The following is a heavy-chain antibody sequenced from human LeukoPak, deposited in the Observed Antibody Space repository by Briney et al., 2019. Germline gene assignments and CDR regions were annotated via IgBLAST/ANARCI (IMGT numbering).Heavy chain of an antibody. CDR3: VRQYSSGWTYYYGMDV. J-gene: IGHJ6*02. CDR1: GDSVSSNSGA. V-gene: IGHV6-1*01. Sequence: SQTLSLTCAIPGDSVSSNSGAWHWIRQSPSRGLEWLGRTYYRSKWYNDYAVSVKSRIIVNPDTSKNQFSLQLNSVTPEDAAVYYCVRQYSSGWTYYYGMDVWGQGTTVTVSS. D-gene: IGHD6-19*01. CDR2: TYYRSKWYN.